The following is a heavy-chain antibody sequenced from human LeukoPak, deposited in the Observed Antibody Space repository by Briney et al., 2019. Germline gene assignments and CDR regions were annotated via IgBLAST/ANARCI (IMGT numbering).Heavy chain of an antibody. Sequence: GGSLRLSCAASGFTVSSNYMSWVRQAPGKGLEWVSVIYSGGSTYYADSVKGRFTISRDNSKNTLYLQMNSLRAEDTAVYYCAKDGYFDWLPTDYWGQGTLVTVSS. D-gene: IGHD3-9*01. CDR2: IYSGGST. V-gene: IGHV3-53*01. CDR1: GFTVSSNY. CDR3: AKDGYFDWLPTDY. J-gene: IGHJ4*02.